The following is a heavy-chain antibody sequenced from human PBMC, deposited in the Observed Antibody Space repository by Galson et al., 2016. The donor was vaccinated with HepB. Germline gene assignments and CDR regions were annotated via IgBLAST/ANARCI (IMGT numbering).Heavy chain of an antibody. Sequence: LSLTCTVSGDSISSNSYYWGWIRQSPGKGLEWIGSIYYSGNTYYNPSLKSRATISVDTSKNQFSLKLSSVTAADTAVYYCARPPKYSSGCYYNWGQGTLVTVSS. CDR2: IYYSGNT. CDR3: ARPPKYSSGCYYN. CDR1: GDSISSNSYY. D-gene: IGHD6-19*01. V-gene: IGHV4-39*01. J-gene: IGHJ4*02.